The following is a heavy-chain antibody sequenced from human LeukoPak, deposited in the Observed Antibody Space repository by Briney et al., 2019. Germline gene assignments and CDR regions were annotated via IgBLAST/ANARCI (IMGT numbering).Heavy chain of an antibody. CDR2: IKQDGSEK. CDR3: AREAHCSSTSCYLYYFDY. D-gene: IGHD2-2*01. J-gene: IGHJ4*02. V-gene: IGHV3-7*01. CDR1: GFTLSSYW. Sequence: GGSLRLSCAASGFTLSSYWMSWVRQAPGKGLEWVAHIKQDGSEKYYVDSVKGRFTISRDNAKNSLYLQMNSLRAEDTAVYYCAREAHCSSTSCYLYYFDYWGQGTLVTVSS.